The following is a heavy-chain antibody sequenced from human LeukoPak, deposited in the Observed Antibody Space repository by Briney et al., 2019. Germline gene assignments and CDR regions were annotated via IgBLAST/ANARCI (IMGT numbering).Heavy chain of an antibody. CDR3: ARDLTHISNWFDP. D-gene: IGHD1-14*01. Sequence: GGPLRLSCAASGFSFSNYAMSWVRQAPGKGLEWVSAISGNGGSLYYADSMKGRFTISRDNSKSELYLQVSSLTAEDTAVYYCARDLTHISNWFDPWGQGTLVTVSS. CDR1: GFSFSNYA. V-gene: IGHV3-23*01. CDR2: ISGNGGSL. J-gene: IGHJ5*02.